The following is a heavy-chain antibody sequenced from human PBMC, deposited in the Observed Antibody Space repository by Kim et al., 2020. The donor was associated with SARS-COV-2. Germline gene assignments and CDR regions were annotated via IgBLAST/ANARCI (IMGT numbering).Heavy chain of an antibody. V-gene: IGHV3-9*01. CDR3: AKGGLLNDYVWGSYRGGLGGGGSLDY. J-gene: IGHJ4*02. Sequence: GGSLRLSCAASGFTFDDYAMHWVRQAPGKGLEWVSGISWNSGSIGYADSVKGRFTISRDNAKNSLYLQMNSLRAEDTALYYCAKGGLLNDYVWGSYRGGLGGGGSLDYWGQGTLVTVSS. CDR1: GFTFDDYA. CDR2: ISWNSGSI. D-gene: IGHD3-16*02.